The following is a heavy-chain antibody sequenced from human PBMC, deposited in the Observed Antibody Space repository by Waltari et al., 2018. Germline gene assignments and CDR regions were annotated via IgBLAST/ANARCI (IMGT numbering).Heavy chain of an antibody. D-gene: IGHD6-19*01. CDR2: IYYSGSN. CDR3: ARDGGAVAGIDY. J-gene: IGHJ4*02. CDR1: GGSISSYY. V-gene: IGHV4-59*01. Sequence: QVQLQESGPGLVKPSETLSLTCTVSGGSISSYYWSWIRQPPGKGLEWIGYIYYSGSNNYNPSLKSRVTISVDTSKNQFSLKLSSVTAADTAVYYCARDGGAVAGIDYWGQGTLVTVSS.